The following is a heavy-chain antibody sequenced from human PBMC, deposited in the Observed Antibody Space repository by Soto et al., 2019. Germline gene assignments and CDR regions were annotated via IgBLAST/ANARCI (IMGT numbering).Heavy chain of an antibody. Sequence: SESLSLPCTVCGVSISSYYWSWILQPPGKGLEWIGYIYYSGSTNYNPSLKSRVTISVDTSKNQFSLKLSSVTAADTAVYYCARDVGDKSGFEYWGQGTPVRVSS. CDR3: ARDVGDKSGFEY. CDR2: IYYSGST. D-gene: IGHD4-17*01. J-gene: IGHJ4*02. V-gene: IGHV4-59*01. CDR1: GVSISSYY.